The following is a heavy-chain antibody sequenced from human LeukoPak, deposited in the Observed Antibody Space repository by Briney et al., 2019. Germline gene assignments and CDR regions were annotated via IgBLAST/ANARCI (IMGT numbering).Heavy chain of an antibody. V-gene: IGHV4-59*01. CDR1: GGSISSYY. J-gene: IGHJ6*03. Sequence: SETLSLTCTVSGGSISSYYWSWIRQPPGKGLEWIGYIYYRGSTNYNPSLKSRVTISVDTSKNQFSLKLSSVTAADTAVYYCARDSRFYSYGYYYYYYMDVWGKGTTVTVSS. D-gene: IGHD5-18*01. CDR3: ARDSRFYSYGYYYYYYMDV. CDR2: IYYRGST.